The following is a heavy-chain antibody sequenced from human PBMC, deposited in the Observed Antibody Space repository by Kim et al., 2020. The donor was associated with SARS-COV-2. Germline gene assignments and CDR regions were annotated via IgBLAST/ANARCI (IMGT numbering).Heavy chain of an antibody. Sequence: ASVKVSCKASGYTFTSYAMHWVRQAPGQRLEWMGWINAGNGNTKYSQKFQGRVTITRDTSASTAYMELSSLRSEDTAVYYCARTSTGRGSGSYYCYYGMDVWGQGTTVTVSS. CDR3: ARTSTGRGSGSYYCYYGMDV. CDR2: INAGNGNT. J-gene: IGHJ6*02. CDR1: GYTFTSYA. D-gene: IGHD3-10*01. V-gene: IGHV1-3*01.